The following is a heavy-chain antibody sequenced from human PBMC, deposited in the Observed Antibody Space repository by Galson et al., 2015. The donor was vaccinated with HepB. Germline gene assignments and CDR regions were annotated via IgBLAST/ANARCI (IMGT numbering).Heavy chain of an antibody. V-gene: IGHV6-1*01. CDR3: AREDQDFGVDLGAFDI. Sequence: CAISGDSVSSNSAAWNWIRQSPSRGLEWLGRTYYRSKWYNDYAVSVKSRITINPDTSKNQFSLQLNSVTPGDTAVYYCAREDQDFGVDLGAFDIWGQGTMVTVSS. J-gene: IGHJ3*02. D-gene: IGHD3-3*01. CDR2: TYYRSKWYN. CDR1: GDSVSSNSAA.